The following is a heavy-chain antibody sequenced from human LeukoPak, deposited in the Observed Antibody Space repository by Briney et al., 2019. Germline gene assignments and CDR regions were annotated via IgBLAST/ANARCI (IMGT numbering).Heavy chain of an antibody. V-gene: IGHV4-39*01. CDR1: GDSITSNTYY. CDR2: IYYSGST. D-gene: IGHD6-25*01. Sequence: SETLSLTCTVSGDSITSNTYYWGWIRQPPGKGLEWIGSIYYSGSTYYNPSLKSRVTISVDTSKNQFSLKLSSVISADTAVYSWARKGSQRLARDYYYRDVGGKGTTAPVS. CDR3: ARKGSQRLARDYYYRDV. J-gene: IGHJ6*03.